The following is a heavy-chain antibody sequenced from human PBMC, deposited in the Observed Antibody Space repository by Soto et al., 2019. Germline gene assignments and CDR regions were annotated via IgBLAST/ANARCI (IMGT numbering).Heavy chain of an antibody. D-gene: IGHD6-19*01. Sequence: ASVKVSCKASGYTFTSYAMHWVRQAPGQRLEWMGWINAGNGNTKYSQKFQGRVTITRDTSASTAYMELSSLRSEDTAVYYCASSGWYGEWFDPWGQGTLVTVSS. J-gene: IGHJ5*02. CDR2: INAGNGNT. CDR1: GYTFTSYA. CDR3: ASSGWYGEWFDP. V-gene: IGHV1-3*01.